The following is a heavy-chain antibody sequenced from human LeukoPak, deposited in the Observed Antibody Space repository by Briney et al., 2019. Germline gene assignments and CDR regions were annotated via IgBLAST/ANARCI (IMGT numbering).Heavy chain of an antibody. V-gene: IGHV3-74*01. Sequence: GGSLRLSCAASGFTFSNYWMHWVRQAPGKGLVWVSRINSDGINTSYADSVKGRFTISRDNAKNTLNLQMNSLSAEDTAIYYCAKASSGSYFSWGQGTLVTVSS. CDR2: INSDGINT. CDR3: AKASSGSYFS. CDR1: GFTFSNYW. J-gene: IGHJ4*02. D-gene: IGHD1-26*01.